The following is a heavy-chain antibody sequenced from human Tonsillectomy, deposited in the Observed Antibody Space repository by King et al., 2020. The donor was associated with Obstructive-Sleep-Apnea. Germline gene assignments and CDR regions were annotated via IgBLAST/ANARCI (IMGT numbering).Heavy chain of an antibody. CDR3: AKDPYVWGTTDYLDR. CDR1: GFVFSDYG. J-gene: IGHJ4*02. V-gene: IGHV3-30*18. Sequence: VQLVESGGGVVQPGRSLRLSCAASGFVFSDYGMHWVRQAPGKGLEWVAVISYDGTYKYFGDSGKGRFTISRDNSKNTVYLQMNSLRAEDTAVYYWAKDPYVWGTTDYLDRWGQGTLVTVSS. CDR2: ISYDGTYK. D-gene: IGHD3-16*01.